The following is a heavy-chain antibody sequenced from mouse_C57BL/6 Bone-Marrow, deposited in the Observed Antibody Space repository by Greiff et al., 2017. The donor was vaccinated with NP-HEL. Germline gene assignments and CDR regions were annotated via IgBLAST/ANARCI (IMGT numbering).Heavy chain of an antibody. CDR3: ARYPPYYGSSWYFDV. Sequence: EVKLQESGPGLAKPSQTLSLTCSVTGYSITSDYWNWIRKFPGNKLEYMGYISYSGSTYYNPSLKSRISITRDTSKNQYYLQLNSVTTEDTATYYCARYPPYYGSSWYFDVWGTGTTVTVSS. J-gene: IGHJ1*03. CDR2: ISYSGST. D-gene: IGHD1-1*01. V-gene: IGHV3-8*01. CDR1: GYSITSDY.